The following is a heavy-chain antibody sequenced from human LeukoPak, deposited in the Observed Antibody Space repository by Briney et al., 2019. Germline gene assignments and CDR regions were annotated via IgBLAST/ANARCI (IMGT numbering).Heavy chain of an antibody. J-gene: IGHJ4*02. CDR1: GXTFSSYW. CDR2: IKPDGSGK. Sequence: GGSLRLSCAASGXTFSSYWMNWVRQAPGRGLEWVANIKPDGSGKYYVDSVKGRFTISRDNAKNSLYLQMNSLRAEDTAVYYCARQNFEYWAQGTLVTVSS. V-gene: IGHV3-7*04. CDR3: ARQNFEY.